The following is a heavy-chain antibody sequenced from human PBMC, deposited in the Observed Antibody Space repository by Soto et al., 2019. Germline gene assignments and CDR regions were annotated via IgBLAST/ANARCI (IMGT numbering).Heavy chain of an antibody. V-gene: IGHV4-34*01. CDR2: INHSGST. CDR3: ARDSSGYTY. Sequence: PSETLSLTCAVYGGSFSGYYWSWIRQPPGKGLEWIGEINHSGSTNYNPSLKSRVTISVDTSKNQFSLKLSSVTAADTAVDYCARDSSGYTYWGQGTLVTVSS. D-gene: IGHD3-22*01. CDR1: GGSFSGYY. J-gene: IGHJ4*02.